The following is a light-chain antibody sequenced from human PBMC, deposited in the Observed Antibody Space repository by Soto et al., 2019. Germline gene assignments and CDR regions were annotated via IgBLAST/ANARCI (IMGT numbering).Light chain of an antibody. J-gene: IGKJ5*01. CDR1: QTVSSY. Sequence: EIVLTQSPATLSLSPGARAPLSCRASQTVSSYLLWYQQKRGQAPRLLIYDASNRATGIPARFSGSGSGTDFTLTISSLEPEDFAVYYCQQRMNWPLTFGQGTRLEIK. CDR2: DAS. V-gene: IGKV3-11*01. CDR3: QQRMNWPLT.